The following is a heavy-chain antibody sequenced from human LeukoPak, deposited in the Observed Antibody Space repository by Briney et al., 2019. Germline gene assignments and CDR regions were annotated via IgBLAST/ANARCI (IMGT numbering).Heavy chain of an antibody. V-gene: IGHV3-23*01. J-gene: IGHJ4*02. CDR1: GFTFGDYA. D-gene: IGHD2-21*02. CDR2: ISGRDDTTYYTDSPEGST. CDR3: AECMSATGVCLNFDS. Sequence: PGGSLRLSCTASGFTFGDYAMSWVRQAPGKGLQWVSGISGRDDTTYYTDSPEGSTYYTNSAEGRFTISRDNSKNTVYLQIDSLGVEDTAVYYCAECMSATGVCLNFDSWGQGILVTVSS.